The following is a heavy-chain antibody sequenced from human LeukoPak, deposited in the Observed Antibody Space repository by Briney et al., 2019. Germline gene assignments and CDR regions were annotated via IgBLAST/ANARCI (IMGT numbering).Heavy chain of an antibody. V-gene: IGHV3-48*04. CDR2: ISSSGSTL. CDR1: GFTFSSYG. CDR3: ARDQADYYYYGMDV. Sequence: GGSLRLSCAASGFTFSSYGVHWVRQAPGKGLEWVSDISSSGSTLYYADSVKGRFTISRDNAKNSLYLQMNSLRAEDTAVYYCARDQADYYYYGMDVWGQGTTVTVSS. J-gene: IGHJ6*02.